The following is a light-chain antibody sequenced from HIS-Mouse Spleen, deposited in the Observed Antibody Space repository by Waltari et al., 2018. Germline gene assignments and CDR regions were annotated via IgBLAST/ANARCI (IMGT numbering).Light chain of an antibody. Sequence: NFMLTQPHSVSESPGKTVTISCTGSSGSIASNYVQWYQQRPGSAPTTVIDEDNQRPSGGPDRFSGSIDSSSNSASLTISGLKTEDEADYYCQSYDSSNVVFGGGTKLTVL. CDR2: EDN. CDR3: QSYDSSNVV. J-gene: IGLJ2*01. V-gene: IGLV6-57*02. CDR1: SGSIASNY.